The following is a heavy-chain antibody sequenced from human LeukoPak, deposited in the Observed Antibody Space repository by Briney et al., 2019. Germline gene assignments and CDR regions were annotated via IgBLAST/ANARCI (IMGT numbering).Heavy chain of an antibody. CDR1: GFTFNKYA. D-gene: IGHD4-23*01. V-gene: IGHV3-43*02. CDR2: ISGDGAST. Sequence: GGSLRPSCAASGFTFNKYAMHWVRQAPGKGLEWVSFISGDGASTYYADSVKGRFTISRDNNKASLYLQMNSLRTEDTAFYYCAKSYRGNSDCWGQRTLVTVSS. J-gene: IGHJ4*02. CDR3: AKSYRGNSDC.